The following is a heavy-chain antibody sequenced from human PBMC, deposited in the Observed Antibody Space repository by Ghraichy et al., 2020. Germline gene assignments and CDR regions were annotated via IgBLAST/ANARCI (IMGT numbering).Heavy chain of an antibody. CDR1: GGSVSSGSYY. CDR2: IYYSGST. J-gene: IGHJ6*02. CDR3: ARDVRSPYGDWVLGRYYYYYGMDV. Sequence: SETLSLTCTVSGGSVSSGSYYWSWIRQPPGKGLEWIGYIYYSGSTNYNPSLKSRVTISVDTSKNQFSLKLSSVTAADTAVYYCARDVRSPYGDWVLGRYYYYYGMDVWGQGTTVTVSS. D-gene: IGHD4-17*01. V-gene: IGHV4-61*01.